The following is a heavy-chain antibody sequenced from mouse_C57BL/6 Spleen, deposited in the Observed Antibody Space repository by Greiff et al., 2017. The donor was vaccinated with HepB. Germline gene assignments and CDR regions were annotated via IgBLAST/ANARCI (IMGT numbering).Heavy chain of an antibody. V-gene: IGHV1-69*01. J-gene: IGHJ1*03. CDR2: IDPSDSYT. Sequence: VQLQQPGAELVMPGASVKLSCKASGYTFTSYWMHWVKQRPGQGLEWIGEIDPSDSYTNYNQKFKGKSTLTVDKSSSTAYMQLSSLTSEDSAVYYCARRDSPWYFDVWGTGTTVTVSS. D-gene: IGHD6-1*01. CDR1: GYTFTSYW. CDR3: ARRDSPWYFDV.